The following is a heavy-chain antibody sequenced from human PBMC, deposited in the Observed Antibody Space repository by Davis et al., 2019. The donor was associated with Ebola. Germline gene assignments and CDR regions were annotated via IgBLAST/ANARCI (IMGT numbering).Heavy chain of an antibody. D-gene: IGHD4-17*01. J-gene: IGHJ3*02. V-gene: IGHV3-23*01. CDR2: ITGSGGSR. CDR1: GFTFSNYA. CDR3: AKDNYAVTIMVGAFDI. Sequence: GGSLRLSCAASGFTFSNYAMSWVRQAPGKGLEWVSSITGSGGSRYHADSVKGRLSVSRDNSKNTVYLQMHSLRVEDTAIYYCAKDNYAVTIMVGAFDIWGQGTVVTVSS.